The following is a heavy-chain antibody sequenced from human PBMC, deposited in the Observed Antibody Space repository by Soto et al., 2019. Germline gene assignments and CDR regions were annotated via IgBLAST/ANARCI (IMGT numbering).Heavy chain of an antibody. J-gene: IGHJ6*02. CDR1: GFTFSSYG. CDR3: ARTLISYCSGGSCSKKNYYYYGMDV. V-gene: IGHV3-33*01. D-gene: IGHD2-15*01. Sequence: QVQLVESGGGVVQPGRSLRLSCAASGFTFSSYGMHWVRQAPGKGLEWVAVIWYDGSNKYYADSVKGRFTISRDNSKNTLYLQMNSLRAEDTAVYYCARTLISYCSGGSCSKKNYYYYGMDVWGQGTTVTVSS. CDR2: IWYDGSNK.